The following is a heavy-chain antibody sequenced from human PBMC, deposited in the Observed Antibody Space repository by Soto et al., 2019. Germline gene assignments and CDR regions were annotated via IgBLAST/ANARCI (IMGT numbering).Heavy chain of an antibody. Sequence: VQLLESGGDLVQPGGSLRLSCAASAFTFSSYSMTWVRQAPGKGLEWVSAISGSGGSTYYADSVKGRFTISRDNSKNTLYLQMNSLRAEATAVYYCGKAGPLLTAPPDSWGRGPLVPFSS. V-gene: IGHV3-23*01. D-gene: IGHD3-9*01. CDR2: ISGSGGST. CDR1: AFTFSSYS. J-gene: IGHJ4*02. CDR3: GKAGPLLTAPPDS.